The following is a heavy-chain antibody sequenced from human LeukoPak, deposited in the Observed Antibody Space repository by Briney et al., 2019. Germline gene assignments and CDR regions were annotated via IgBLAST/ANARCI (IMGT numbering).Heavy chain of an antibody. CDR3: AREEEITYYDILTAPYNWFDP. J-gene: IGHJ5*02. V-gene: IGHV4-34*01. D-gene: IGHD3-9*01. Sequence: SRVTISVDTSKNQFSLKLSSVTAADTAVYYCAREEEITYYDILTAPYNWFDPWGQGTLVTVSS.